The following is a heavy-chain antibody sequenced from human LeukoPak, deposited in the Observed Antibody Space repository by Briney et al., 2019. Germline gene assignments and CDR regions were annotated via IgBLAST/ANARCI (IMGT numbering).Heavy chain of an antibody. V-gene: IGHV3-7*05. J-gene: IGHJ4*02. CDR1: GFTFRNYW. CDR3: AANGGPFDF. CDR2: IKQEGSEK. D-gene: IGHD4-23*01. Sequence: GGSLRLSCAASGFTFRNYWMSWVRQAPGKGLEFVANIKQEGSEKYYVDSVKGRFTISRDNAKNSLYLQMNGLRTEDTAVYYCAANGGPFDFWGQGTLVTVSA.